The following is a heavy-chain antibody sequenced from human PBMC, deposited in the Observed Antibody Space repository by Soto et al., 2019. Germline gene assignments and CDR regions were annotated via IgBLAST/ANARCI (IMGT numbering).Heavy chain of an antibody. V-gene: IGHV4-39*01. Sequence: SETLSLTCTFSGGSISSSSYYWGWIRQPPGKGLEWIGSIYYSGSTYYNPSLKSRVTISVDTSKNQFSLKLSSVTAADTAVYYCARQYSGSPHWFAPWGQGTLVT. D-gene: IGHD1-26*01. CDR1: GGSISSSSYY. J-gene: IGHJ5*02. CDR3: ARQYSGSPHWFAP. CDR2: IYYSGST.